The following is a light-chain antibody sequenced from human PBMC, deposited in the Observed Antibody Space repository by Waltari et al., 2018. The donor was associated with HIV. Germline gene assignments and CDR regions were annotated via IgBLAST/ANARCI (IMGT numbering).Light chain of an antibody. Sequence: QSALTQPASVSGSPGQSITISCTGTSSDVGGYNYVSWYQQHPGKAPNLMIYACSNRPSGVSNRFSGAKSGNTASLTISGLQAEDEADYYCSSYTSSSTLVVFGGGTKLTVL. J-gene: IGLJ2*01. CDR3: SSYTSSSTLVV. V-gene: IGLV2-14*01. CDR2: ACS. CDR1: SSDVGGYNY.